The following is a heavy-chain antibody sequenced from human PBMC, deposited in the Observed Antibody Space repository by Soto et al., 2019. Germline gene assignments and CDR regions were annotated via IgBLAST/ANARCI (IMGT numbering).Heavy chain of an antibody. CDR2: INHSGST. CDR3: ARRRGLYCSSTSCYGRYYGMDV. Sequence: PSETLSLTCAVYGGSFSGYYWSWIRQPPGQGLEWIGEINHSGSTNYNPSLKSRVTISVDTSKNQFSLKLSSVTAADTAVYYCARRRGLYCSSTSCYGRYYGMDVWGQGTTVTVS. V-gene: IGHV4-34*01. J-gene: IGHJ6*02. CDR1: GGSFSGYY. D-gene: IGHD2-2*01.